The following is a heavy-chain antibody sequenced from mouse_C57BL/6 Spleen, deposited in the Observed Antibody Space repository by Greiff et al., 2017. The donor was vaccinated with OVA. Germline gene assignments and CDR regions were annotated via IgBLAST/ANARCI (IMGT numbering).Heavy chain of an antibody. CDR3: ARYYRNYGGGAMDY. CDR1: GYTFTSYW. D-gene: IGHD2-5*01. Sequence: QVQLQQPGAELVRPGSSVKLSCKASGYTFTSYWMHWVKQRPIQGLEWIGNIDPSDSETHYNQKFKDKATLTVDKSSSTAYMQLSSLTSEDSAVYYCARYYRNYGGGAMDYWGQGTSVTVSS. CDR2: IDPSDSET. J-gene: IGHJ4*01. V-gene: IGHV1-52*01.